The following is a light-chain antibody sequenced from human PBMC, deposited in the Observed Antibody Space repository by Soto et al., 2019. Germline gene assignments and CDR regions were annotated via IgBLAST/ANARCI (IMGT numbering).Light chain of an antibody. V-gene: IGKV1-39*01. J-gene: IGKJ4*01. CDR2: AAS. CDR3: QQSYGTPLT. CDR1: QSISNY. Sequence: DIEMTQSPSSLSASVGDRVTITCRASQSISNYLNCYQHKPGQAPKLLIYAASSLQSGVQTRFSGSRFGTDVTLTISSLQPEGFETYYCQQSYGTPLTFGGGTKVEIK.